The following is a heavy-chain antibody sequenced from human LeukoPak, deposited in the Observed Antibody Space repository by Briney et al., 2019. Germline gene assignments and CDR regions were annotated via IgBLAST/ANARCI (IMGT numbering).Heavy chain of an antibody. V-gene: IGHV3-53*01. CDR3: ARVKSYYYDSSGYEILDY. Sequence: GGSLRLSCAASGFTVSSNYMSWVRQAPGKGLEWVSVIYSGGSTYYADSVKGRFTISRDNSKNTLHLQMNSLRAEDTAVYYCARVKSYYYDSSGYEILDYWGQGTLVTVSS. CDR2: IYSGGST. D-gene: IGHD3-22*01. CDR1: GFTVSSNY. J-gene: IGHJ4*02.